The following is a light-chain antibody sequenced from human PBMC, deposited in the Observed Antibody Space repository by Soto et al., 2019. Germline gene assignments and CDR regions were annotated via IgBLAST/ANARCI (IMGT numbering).Light chain of an antibody. CDR3: SSYTSSSTRV. J-gene: IGLJ3*02. V-gene: IGLV2-14*01. CDR2: DVS. Sequence: QSALTQPASVSGSPGQSITISCTGTSSDVGGYNYVSWYQRHPGKAPKLMIYDVSNRPSGVSNRFSGSKSGNTASLTISGLQAEDEADYYCSSYTSSSTRVFGGGPKLTVL. CDR1: SSDVGGYNY.